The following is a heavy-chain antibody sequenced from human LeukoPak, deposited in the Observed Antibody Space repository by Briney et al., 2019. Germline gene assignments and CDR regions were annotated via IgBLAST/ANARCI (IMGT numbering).Heavy chain of an antibody. D-gene: IGHD4-11*01. CDR3: ARDPGLDYSNYGSFDY. CDR1: GGTFSSFA. J-gene: IGHJ4*02. CDR2: IIPVFGTA. V-gene: IGHV1-69*05. Sequence: VASVKVSCKASGGTFSSFAISWVRQAPGQGLEWMGGIIPVFGTAKYAQKFQGRVTITTDASTSTAYMELSSLRSEDTAVYYCARDPGLDYSNYGSFDYWGQGTLVTVSS.